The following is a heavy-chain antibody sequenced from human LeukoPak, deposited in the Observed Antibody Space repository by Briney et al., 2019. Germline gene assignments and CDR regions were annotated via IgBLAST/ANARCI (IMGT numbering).Heavy chain of an antibody. CDR3: ARDFSAFDI. J-gene: IGHJ3*02. V-gene: IGHV3-7*05. Sequence: GGSLRLSCAASGFAFSSYWMNWVRQAPGEGLEWVANIKPDGSEKWYVDSVKGRFTISRDNGKNSLNLQLNSLRAEDTAVYYCARDFSAFDIWGQGTMVTVSS. CDR2: IKPDGSEK. CDR1: GFAFSSYW. D-gene: IGHD3-3*01.